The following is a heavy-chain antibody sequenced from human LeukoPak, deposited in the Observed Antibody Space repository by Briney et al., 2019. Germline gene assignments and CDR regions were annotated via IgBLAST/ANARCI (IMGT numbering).Heavy chain of an antibody. J-gene: IGHJ4*02. Sequence: GGSLRLSCAASGFTFSSSAMSWVRQVPGKGLEWVSGISASGGSTYYADSVRGRFTISRDNAKNSLYLQMNGLRVEDTAVYYCASTPLTGTYSSGWYRVVNFDYWGQGTLVTVSS. CDR2: ISASGGST. CDR3: ASTPLTGTYSSGWYRVVNFDY. CDR1: GFTFSSSA. V-gene: IGHV3-23*01. D-gene: IGHD6-19*01.